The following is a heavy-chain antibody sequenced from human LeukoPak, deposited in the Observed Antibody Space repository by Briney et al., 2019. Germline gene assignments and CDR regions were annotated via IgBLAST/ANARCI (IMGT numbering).Heavy chain of an antibody. D-gene: IGHD1-7*01. CDR2: ISYDGSNK. V-gene: IGHV3-30*18. Sequence: GGSLRLSCAASGFTFSSYGMRWVRQAPGKGLEWVAVISYDGSNKYYADSVKGRFTISRDNSKNTLYLQMNSLRAEDTAVYYCAKALNYVNFDYWGQGTLVTVSS. J-gene: IGHJ4*02. CDR1: GFTFSSYG. CDR3: AKALNYVNFDY.